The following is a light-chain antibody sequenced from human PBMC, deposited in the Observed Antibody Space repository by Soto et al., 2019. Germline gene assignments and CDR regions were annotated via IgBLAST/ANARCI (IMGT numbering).Light chain of an antibody. CDR2: EVS. Sequence: QSALTQPASVSGSPGQSITISCTGTSSDVGDFDCVSWYQQHPGKAPKLMIYEVSDRPSGVSNRFSGSKSGDTASLAVNGLQSEDEADYYCAAWDDSLNGPLFGGGTKLTVL. CDR3: AAWDDSLNGPL. J-gene: IGLJ3*02. CDR1: SSDVGDFDC. V-gene: IGLV2-14*01.